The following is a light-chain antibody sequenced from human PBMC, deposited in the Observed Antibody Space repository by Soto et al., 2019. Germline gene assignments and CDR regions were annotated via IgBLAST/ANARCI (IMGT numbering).Light chain of an antibody. CDR1: SSDVGSYNL. CDR2: EGS. CDR3: CSYAGSRV. Sequence: QSALTQPASVSGSPGQSITISCTGTSSDVGSYNLVSWYQHHPGKAPKLMIYEGSKRPSGVSNRFSGSKSGNTASLKISGLQAEDEADYYCCSYAGSRVFGGGTKLTVL. J-gene: IGLJ3*02. V-gene: IGLV2-23*01.